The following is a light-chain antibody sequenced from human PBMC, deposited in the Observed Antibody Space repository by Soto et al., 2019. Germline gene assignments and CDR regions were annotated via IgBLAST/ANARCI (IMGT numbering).Light chain of an antibody. J-gene: IGKJ1*01. CDR2: KAS. Sequence: DIQMTQSPPTVPASVGDRVHSTCRASQSISSWLAWYQQKPGKAPKLLIYKASSLESGVPSRFSGSGSGTEFTLTISTLQPDDVATYYCQQYNSFPWTFGQGTKVEIK. CDR1: QSISSW. CDR3: QQYNSFPWT. V-gene: IGKV1-5*03.